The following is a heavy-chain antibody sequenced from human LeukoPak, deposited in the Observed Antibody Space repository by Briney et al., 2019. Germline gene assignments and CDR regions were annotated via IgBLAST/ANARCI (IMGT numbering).Heavy chain of an antibody. CDR3: AKGLFSGQLLFNGDSGAFDI. J-gene: IGHJ3*02. V-gene: IGHV3-7*03. D-gene: IGHD2-2*01. CDR1: GFTFNNYW. CDR2: IKHDEIEK. Sequence: GGSLRLSCAASGFTFNNYWMSWVRQAPGKGLEWVANIKHDEIEKYYVDSVKGRFTISRDNSKNTLFLQMNSLRAEDTAVYYCAKGLFSGQLLFNGDSGAFDIWGQGTMVTVSS.